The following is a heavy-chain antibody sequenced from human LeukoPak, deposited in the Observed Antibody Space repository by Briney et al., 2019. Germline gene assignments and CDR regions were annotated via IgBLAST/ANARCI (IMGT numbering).Heavy chain of an antibody. V-gene: IGHV6-1*01. CDR2: TYYRSTWYN. D-gene: IGHD2-2*01. Sequence: SQTLSLTCAISGDSVSSNSVTWNWVRQSPSRGLEWLGRTYYRSTWYNDYAVSVRGRITVNPDTSKNQFSLHLNSVTPEDTAVYYCARRLTQYDCFDPWGQGILVIVSS. CDR1: GDSVSSNSVT. J-gene: IGHJ5*02. CDR3: ARRLTQYDCFDP.